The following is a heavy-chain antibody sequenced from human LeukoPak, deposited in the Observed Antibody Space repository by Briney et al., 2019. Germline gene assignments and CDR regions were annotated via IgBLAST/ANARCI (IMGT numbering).Heavy chain of an antibody. CDR2: ISSSSSYI. V-gene: IGHV3-21*01. J-gene: IGHJ3*02. CDR1: GFTFSSYS. Sequence: GGSLRLSCAASGFTFSSYSMNWVRQAPGKGLEWVSSISSSSSYIYYADSVKGRFTISRDNAKNSLYLQMNSLRAEDTAVYYCARVGRGSAYAFDIWGQGTMVTVSS. CDR3: ARVGRGSAYAFDI. D-gene: IGHD1-26*01.